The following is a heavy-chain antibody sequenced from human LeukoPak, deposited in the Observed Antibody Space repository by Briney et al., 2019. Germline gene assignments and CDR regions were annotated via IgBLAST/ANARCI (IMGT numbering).Heavy chain of an antibody. D-gene: IGHD3-10*01. CDR3: ARVYGSGSPP. Sequence: SVKVSCKASGGTFSSYAISWVRQAPGQGLEWMGGIIPIFGTANYAQKFQGRVTITTDESTSTAYLELSSLRSEDTAVYYCARVYGSGSPPWGQGTLVTVSS. CDR2: IIPIFGTA. J-gene: IGHJ5*02. CDR1: GGTFSSYA. V-gene: IGHV1-69*05.